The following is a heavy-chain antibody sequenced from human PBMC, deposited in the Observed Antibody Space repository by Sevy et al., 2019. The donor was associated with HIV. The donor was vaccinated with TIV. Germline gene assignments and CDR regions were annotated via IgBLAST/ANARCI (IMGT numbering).Heavy chain of an antibody. CDR2: IKSKTDGGTT. D-gene: IGHD6-19*01. CDR3: TTAAVAGFDAFDI. Sequence: GGSLRLSCAASGFTFSNAWMSWVRQAPGKGLEWVGRIKSKTDGGTTDYAAPVKGRFTISRDDSKNTLYLQMNSLKTEDTAVYYGTTAAVAGFDAFDIWGQGTMVTVSS. V-gene: IGHV3-15*01. CDR1: GFTFSNAW. J-gene: IGHJ3*02.